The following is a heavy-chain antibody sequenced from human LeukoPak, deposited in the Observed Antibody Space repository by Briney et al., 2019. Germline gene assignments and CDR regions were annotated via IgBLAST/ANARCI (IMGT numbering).Heavy chain of an antibody. D-gene: IGHD3-22*01. CDR2: IIPIFGTA. Sequence: ASVKVSCKASGGTFSSYAISWVRQAPGQGLEWMGGIIPIFGTANYAQKFQGRATITADESMSTVYMELSSLRSEDTAVYYCARHSGYHSTMYLDYWGQGTLVTVSS. J-gene: IGHJ4*02. CDR1: GGTFSSYA. CDR3: ARHSGYHSTMYLDY. V-gene: IGHV1-69*13.